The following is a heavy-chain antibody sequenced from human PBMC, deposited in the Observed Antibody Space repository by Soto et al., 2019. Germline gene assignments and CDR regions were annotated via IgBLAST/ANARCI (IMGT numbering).Heavy chain of an antibody. V-gene: IGHV3-23*01. J-gene: IGHJ3*01. Sequence: EVQMLESGGGLVQPGGSLRLSCAASGFTFSSYALTLVRQAPGKGLEWVSSITGSGDYTRYTDSVKGRFTITRDNAQNSLFLQMKSLRADDTAIYYCGKDPNGDYFGAFDFWGQGTMVTVSS. CDR1: GFTFSSYA. CDR3: GKDPNGDYFGAFDF. D-gene: IGHD4-17*01. CDR2: ITGSGDYT.